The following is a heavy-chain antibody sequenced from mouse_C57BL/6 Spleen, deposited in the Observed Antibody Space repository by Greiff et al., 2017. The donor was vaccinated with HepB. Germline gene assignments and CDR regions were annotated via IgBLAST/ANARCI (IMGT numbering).Heavy chain of an antibody. D-gene: IGHD1-1*01. CDR2: IRNKANGYTT. CDR3: ARATRGYYFDY. V-gene: IGHV7-3*01. Sequence: EVKLMESGGGLVQPGGSLSLSCAASGFTFTDYYMSWVRQPPGKALEWLGFIRNKANGYTTEYSASVKGRFTISRDNSQSILYLQMNALRAEDSATYYCARATRGYYFDYWGQGTTLTVSS. J-gene: IGHJ2*01. CDR1: GFTFTDYY.